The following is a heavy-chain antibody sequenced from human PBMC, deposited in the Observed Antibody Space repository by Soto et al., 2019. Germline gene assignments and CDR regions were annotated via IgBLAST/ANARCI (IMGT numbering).Heavy chain of an antibody. V-gene: IGHV4-59*01. CDR2: IYYSGST. CDR3: AGTRYCFNSCCYRYYEY. CDR1: GASTSSIG. J-gene: IGHJ4*02. D-gene: IGHD2-2*01. Sequence: PSETLSLTCTVSGASTSSIGWRWIWQCPGKGLEWIGYIYYSGSTNYNPSLKSRVTISVDTSKNQFSLKLSSVTAADTAVYYCAGTRYCFNSCCYRYYEYWGQGSLVTVPS.